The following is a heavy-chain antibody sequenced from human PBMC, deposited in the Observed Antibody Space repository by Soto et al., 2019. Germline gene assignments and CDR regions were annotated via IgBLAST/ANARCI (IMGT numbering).Heavy chain of an antibody. CDR2: ISNDGNNK. CDR3: ARDCDYDSLRCYYYYGMDV. D-gene: IGHD3-22*01. CDR1: GFTFSSYA. V-gene: IGHV3-30-3*01. J-gene: IGHJ6*02. Sequence: PGGSLRLSCAASGFTFSSYAMHWVRQAPDKGLEWVALISNDGNNKYYADSVKGRFTISRDNSNNTLYLQVNSLRPEDTAVYYCARDCDYDSLRCYYYYGMDVWGQGTTVTVSS.